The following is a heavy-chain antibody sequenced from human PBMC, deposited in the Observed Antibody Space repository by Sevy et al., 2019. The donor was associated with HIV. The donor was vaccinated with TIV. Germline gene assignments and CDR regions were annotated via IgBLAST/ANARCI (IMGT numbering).Heavy chain of an antibody. V-gene: IGHV6-1*01. J-gene: IGHJ3*02. CDR2: TYYRSKWYN. Sequence: SQTLSLTCAISGDSVSSNSAAWNWIRQSPSRGLEWLGRTYYRSKWYNDYAVSVKSRITINPDTSKNQFSLQLNSVTPGDTAVYYCARGGYDILTGFETDDAFDIWGQGTMVTVSS. CDR3: ARGGYDILTGFETDDAFDI. D-gene: IGHD3-9*01. CDR1: GDSVSSNSAA.